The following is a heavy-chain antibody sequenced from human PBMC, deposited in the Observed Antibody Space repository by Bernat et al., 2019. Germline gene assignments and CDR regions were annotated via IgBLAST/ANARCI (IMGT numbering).Heavy chain of an antibody. CDR3: TKYTIFGVVIPQYFQH. V-gene: IGHV1-69*01. CDR2: IIPIFGTA. D-gene: IGHD3-3*01. Sequence: QVQLVQSGAEVKKPGSSVKVSCKASGGTFSSYAISWVRQAPGQGLEWMGGIIPIFGTANYAQKFQGRVTIPADESTSTAYMELSSVRSEDTAVYYCTKYTIFGVVIPQYFQHWGQGTLVTVSS. J-gene: IGHJ1*01. CDR1: GGTFSSYA.